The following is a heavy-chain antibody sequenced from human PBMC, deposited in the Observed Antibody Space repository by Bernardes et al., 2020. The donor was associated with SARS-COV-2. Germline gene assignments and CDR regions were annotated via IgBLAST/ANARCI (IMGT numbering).Heavy chain of an antibody. CDR3: ATLPAAAGTPYYYYYGMDV. J-gene: IGHJ6*02. CDR1: GFTFDDYA. Sequence: GGSLRLSCAASGFTFDDYAMHWVRKAPGKGLEWVSGISWNSGSIGYADSVKGRFTISRDNAKNSLYLQMNSLRAEDTALYYCATLPAAAGTPYYYYYGMDVWGQGTTVTVSS. V-gene: IGHV3-9*01. CDR2: ISWNSGSI. D-gene: IGHD6-13*01.